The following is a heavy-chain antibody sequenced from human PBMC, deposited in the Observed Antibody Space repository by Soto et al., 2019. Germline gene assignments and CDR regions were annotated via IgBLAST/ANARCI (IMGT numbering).Heavy chain of an antibody. J-gene: IGHJ4*02. CDR1: GFTFSSYA. CDR3: GKGRGNNWNFHY. V-gene: IGHV3-23*01. Sequence: EVHLLESGGGSVQPVGSLRLSCAASGFTFSSYAMHWVRRPPGKGLEWVSSSSGSGGTAYYADSVKRRFSISRDSLVKTLYLQMISMSAEDTAVYYCGKGRGNNWNFHYWGQGTLVTVS. D-gene: IGHD1-1*01. CDR2: SSGSGGTA.